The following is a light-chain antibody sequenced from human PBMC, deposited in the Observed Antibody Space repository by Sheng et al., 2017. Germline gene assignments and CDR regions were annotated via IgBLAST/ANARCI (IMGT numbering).Light chain of an antibody. Sequence: DLTQLHSVSVSPGQTARITCSGDALPKQYAYWYQQKSGQAPKLMIYKDSERPSGIPERFSGSSSGTTVMLTISGVQAEDEADYYCQSADSSGSYVIFGGGTKLTVL. CDR3: QSADSSGSYVI. J-gene: IGLJ2*01. CDR1: ALPKQY. CDR2: KDS. V-gene: IGLV3-25*03.